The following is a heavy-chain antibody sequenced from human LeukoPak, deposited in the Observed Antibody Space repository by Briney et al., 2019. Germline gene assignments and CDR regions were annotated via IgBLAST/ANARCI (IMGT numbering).Heavy chain of an antibody. Sequence: SETLSLTCTVSSGSISSYYWSWIRQPPGKGLEWIGYIYYSGSTNYNPSLRSRATIAVDTTNNQFPQKRSPMTAADTAVYYWARAGGGYSYGFDYWGQGTLVTVSS. CDR3: ARAGGGYSYGFDY. D-gene: IGHD5-18*01. CDR2: IYYSGST. CDR1: SGSISSYY. V-gene: IGHV4-59*01. J-gene: IGHJ4*02.